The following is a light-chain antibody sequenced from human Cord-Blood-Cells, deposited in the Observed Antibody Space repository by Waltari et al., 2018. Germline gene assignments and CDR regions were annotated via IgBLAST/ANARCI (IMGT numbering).Light chain of an antibody. V-gene: IGKV1-39*01. Sequence: DIQMTQSPSSLSASAGDRVTITCRASQSISSYLNWYQQKPGKAPKLLIYAASSLQSGVPSRFSCSGSGTDFTLTISSLQPEDFATYYCQQSYSTPQTFGQGTKVEIK. J-gene: IGKJ1*01. CDR2: AAS. CDR3: QQSYSTPQT. CDR1: QSISSY.